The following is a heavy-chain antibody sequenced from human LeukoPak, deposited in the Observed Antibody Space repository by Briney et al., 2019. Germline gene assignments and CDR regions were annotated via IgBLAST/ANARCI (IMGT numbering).Heavy chain of an antibody. V-gene: IGHV4-59*08. J-gene: IGHJ4*02. CDR3: ARHTGFSGWRSLDY. CDR1: GGSISSYY. D-gene: IGHD6-19*01. CDR2: IYYSGST. Sequence: SETLSLTCTVSGGSISSYYWSWIRQPPGKGLEWIGYIYYSGSTNYNPSLKSRVTISVDTSKNQFSLKLSSVTAVDTAVYYCARHTGFSGWRSLDYWGQGTLVTVSS.